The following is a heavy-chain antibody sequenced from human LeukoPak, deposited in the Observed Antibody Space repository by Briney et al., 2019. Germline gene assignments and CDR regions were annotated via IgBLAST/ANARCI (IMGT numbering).Heavy chain of an antibody. CDR3: ARGRDSGSYYNQRYYYYYYMDV. CDR1: GFTFSDYY. Sequence: GGSLRLSCAASGFTFSDYYMSWIRQAPGKGLEWVSYISSTIYYADSVKGRFTISRDNAKNSLYLQMNSLRAEDTAVYYCARGRDSGSYYNQRYYYYYYMDVWGKGTTVTVSS. D-gene: IGHD3-10*01. CDR2: ISSTI. V-gene: IGHV3-11*01. J-gene: IGHJ6*03.